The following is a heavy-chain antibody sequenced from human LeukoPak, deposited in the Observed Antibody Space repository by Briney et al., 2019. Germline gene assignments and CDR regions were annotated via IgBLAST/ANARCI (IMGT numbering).Heavy chain of an antibody. Sequence: AGSLRLFFSASGFSFCNYCRTWCGQSPGRGVEWVAIIKPDGSDSYSVDSEKGRFTVSRDNAKNSLYLQMRSLRAEDTAVYYCARGGHRQKEFWGQGTLVTVSS. J-gene: IGHJ4*02. D-gene: IGHD3-10*01. CDR3: ARGGHRQKEF. CDR2: IKPDGSDS. CDR1: GFSFCNYC. V-gene: IGHV3-7*01.